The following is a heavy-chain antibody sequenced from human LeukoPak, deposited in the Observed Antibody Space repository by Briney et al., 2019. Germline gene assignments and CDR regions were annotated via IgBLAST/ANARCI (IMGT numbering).Heavy chain of an antibody. CDR2: INSDGSST. V-gene: IGHV3-74*01. J-gene: IGHJ2*01. D-gene: IGHD4-11*01. Sequence: GGSLRLSCAVSGFTFNTYWMHWVRQAPGKSLEWVSRINSDGSSTTYGASLEGRFTVSRDNAKNTLYLHVDNLRAEDSAVYYCTRTTVTADWYFDVWGRGTRVTVSS. CDR3: TRTTVTADWYFDV. CDR1: GFTFNTYW.